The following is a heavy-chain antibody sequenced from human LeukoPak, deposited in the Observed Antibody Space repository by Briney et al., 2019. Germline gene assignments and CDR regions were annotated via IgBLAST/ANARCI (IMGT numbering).Heavy chain of an antibody. CDR3: ARTTGTTWDAFDI. J-gene: IGHJ3*02. D-gene: IGHD1-1*01. CDR1: GYSFTSYW. Sequence: GESLKISRKGSGYSFTSYWIGWVRQMPGKGLEWMGIIYPGDSDTRYSPAFQRQVTISADKSISTAYLQWSSLKASDTAMYYCARTTGTTWDAFDIWGQGTMVTVSS. CDR2: IYPGDSDT. V-gene: IGHV5-51*01.